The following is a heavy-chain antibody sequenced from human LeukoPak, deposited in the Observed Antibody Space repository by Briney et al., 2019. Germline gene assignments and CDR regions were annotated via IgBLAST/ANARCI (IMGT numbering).Heavy chain of an antibody. CDR1: GFTFDDYA. J-gene: IGHJ4*02. CDR3: AKDKKAVAGTLDY. Sequence: GGSLRLSCAASGFTFDDYAMHWVRQAPGKGLEWVSGISWNSGSIGYADSVKGRFTISRDNAKNSLYLQMNSLRAEDTALYYCAKDKKAVAGTLDYWGQGTLVTVSS. D-gene: IGHD6-19*01. CDR2: ISWNSGSI. V-gene: IGHV3-9*01.